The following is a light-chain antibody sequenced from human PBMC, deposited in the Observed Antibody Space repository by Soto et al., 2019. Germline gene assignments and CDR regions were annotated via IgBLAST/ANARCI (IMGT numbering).Light chain of an antibody. J-gene: IGLJ2*01. CDR1: SSDVGSYNL. Sequence: QPASVSGSPGQSITISCTGTSSDVGSYNLVSWYQQHPGKAPKLMIYEVSKRPSGVSNRFSGSKSGNTASLTISGLQAEDEADYYCCSYAGSSTFVFGGGTKLTVL. V-gene: IGLV2-23*02. CDR3: CSYAGSSTFV. CDR2: EVS.